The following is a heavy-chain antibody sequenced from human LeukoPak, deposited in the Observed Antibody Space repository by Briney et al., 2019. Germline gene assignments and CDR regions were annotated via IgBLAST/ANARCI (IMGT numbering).Heavy chain of an antibody. CDR2: ISGSGGST. CDR3: TTRISVADGNTEF. J-gene: IGHJ4*02. D-gene: IGHD6-19*01. CDR1: GFTFSSYG. Sequence: PGGSLRLSCAASGFTFSSYGMSWVRQAPGKGLEWVSAISGSGGSTYYADSVKGRFTISRDNSKNTLYLQMNSLKIEDTAVYYCTTRISVADGNTEFWGPGTLVTVSP. V-gene: IGHV3-23*01.